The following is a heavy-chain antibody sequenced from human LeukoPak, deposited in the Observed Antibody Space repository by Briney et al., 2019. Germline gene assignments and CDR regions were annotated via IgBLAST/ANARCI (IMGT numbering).Heavy chain of an antibody. V-gene: IGHV3-21*01. CDR2: ISSSSSYI. D-gene: IGHD2-2*01. CDR1: GFTFGSYA. J-gene: IGHJ3*02. Sequence: GGSLRLSCAASGFTFGSYAKNWVRQAPGKGLEWVSSISSSSSYIYYADSVKGRFTISRDNAKNSLYLQMNSLRAEDTAVYYCARQRYCSSTSCPDAFDIWGQGTMVTVSS. CDR3: ARQRYCSSTSCPDAFDI.